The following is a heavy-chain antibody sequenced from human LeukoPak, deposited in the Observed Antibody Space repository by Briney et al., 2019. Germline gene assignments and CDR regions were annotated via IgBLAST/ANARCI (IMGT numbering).Heavy chain of an antibody. Sequence: SETLSLTCSVSADSITMYYWTWLRQPPGKGLEWIGYVDHTGSTYFNPSLNGRVSISRDTTKNLFSLRLRSVTAADTAVYFCARGRVSSSTWYSTYYYYFYMDVWGKGTTVTVSS. CDR3: ARGRVSSSTWYSTYYYYFYMDV. D-gene: IGHD1-1*01. V-gene: IGHV4-59*01. CDR1: ADSITMYY. CDR2: VDHTGST. J-gene: IGHJ6*03.